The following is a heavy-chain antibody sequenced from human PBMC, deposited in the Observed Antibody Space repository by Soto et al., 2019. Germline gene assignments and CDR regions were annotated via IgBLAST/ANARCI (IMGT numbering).Heavy chain of an antibody. Sequence: QVQLVQSGAEVKKPGSSVKVSCKASGGTFSSYTISWVRQAPGQGREWMGRIIPILGIANYAQKFQGRVTPIRARANCAHMLQCRVTIPADESTRTDHMEMRSLRSEDTAVYYCARPPVEMATISPNFDPWGQGTLVTGS. CDR3: ARPPVEMATISPNFDP. J-gene: IGHJ5*02. V-gene: IGHV1-69*02. CDR2: IIPILGIA. D-gene: IGHD5-12*01. CDR1: GGTFSSYT.